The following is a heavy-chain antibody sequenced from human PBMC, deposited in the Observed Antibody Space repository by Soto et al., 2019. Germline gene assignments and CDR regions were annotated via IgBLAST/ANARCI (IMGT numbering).Heavy chain of an antibody. CDR1: GFTFSDHA. J-gene: IGHJ4*02. CDR2: ITHSSDTI. Sequence: EVQLVESGGGLVQRGGSLRLSCVASGFTFSDHAMNWVRQAPGKGLEWVSYITHSSDTIYYSDSVKGRFTISRDNAKNSLYLRMNSLRPEDTAVYYCARHGSGSDYMDPFDYWGQGTLVTVSS. V-gene: IGHV3-48*01. D-gene: IGHD3-10*01. CDR3: ARHGSGSDYMDPFDY.